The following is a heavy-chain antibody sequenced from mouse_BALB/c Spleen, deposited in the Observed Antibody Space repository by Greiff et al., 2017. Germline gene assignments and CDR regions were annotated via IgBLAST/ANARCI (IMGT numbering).Heavy chain of an antibody. J-gene: IGHJ4*01. CDR3: SRGRGRSSYYAMDY. CDR2: IRNKANGYKT. D-gene: IGHD1-1*01. V-gene: IGHV7-3*02. CDR1: GFTFTDYY. Sequence: DVKLVESGGGLVQPGGSLRISCATSGFTFTDYYMSWVRQPPGKALEWLGFIRNKANGYKTEYSASVKGRFTISRDNSQSILYLLMNTLRAEDSATYYCSRGRGRSSYYAMDYWGQGTSVTVSS.